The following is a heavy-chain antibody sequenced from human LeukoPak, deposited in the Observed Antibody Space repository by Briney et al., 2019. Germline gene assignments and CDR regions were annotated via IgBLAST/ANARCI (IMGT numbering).Heavy chain of an antibody. CDR1: VGSISSGGYY. J-gene: IGHJ4*02. Sequence: PSQTLSLTCTVSVGSISSGGYYCSWIRQHPGKGLEWLGYIYYSGSTYYNPSLKSRVTISVDTSKNQFSLKLSSVTAADTAVYYCARAHIVGSLTNYFDYWGQGTLVTVSS. D-gene: IGHD1-26*01. CDR2: IYYSGST. V-gene: IGHV4-31*03. CDR3: ARAHIVGSLTNYFDY.